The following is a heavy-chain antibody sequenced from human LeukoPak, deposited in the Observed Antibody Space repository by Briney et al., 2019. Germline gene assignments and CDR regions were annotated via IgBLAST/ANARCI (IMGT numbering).Heavy chain of an antibody. CDR3: ANYYGDFGFDY. J-gene: IGHJ4*02. CDR1: GGSISSSSYY. Sequence: SETLSLTCTVSGGSISSSSYYWGWIRQPPGKGLEWIGSIYYSGSTYYNPSLKSRVTISVDTSKNQFSLKLSSVTAADTAVYYCANYYGDFGFDYWGQGTLVTVSS. V-gene: IGHV4-39*01. CDR2: IYYSGST. D-gene: IGHD4-17*01.